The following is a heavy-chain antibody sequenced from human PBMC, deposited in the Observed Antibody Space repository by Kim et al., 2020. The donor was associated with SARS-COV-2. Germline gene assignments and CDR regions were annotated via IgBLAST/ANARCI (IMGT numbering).Heavy chain of an antibody. D-gene: IGHD3-3*01. Sequence: SVKVSCKASGGTFSSYAISWVRQAPGQGLEWMGRIIPILGIANYAQKFQGRVTITADKSTSTAYMELSSLRSEDTAVYYCASFGYYDFWSGLDYWGQGTLVTVSS. CDR1: GGTFSSYA. CDR3: ASFGYYDFWSGLDY. J-gene: IGHJ4*02. CDR2: IIPILGIA. V-gene: IGHV1-69*04.